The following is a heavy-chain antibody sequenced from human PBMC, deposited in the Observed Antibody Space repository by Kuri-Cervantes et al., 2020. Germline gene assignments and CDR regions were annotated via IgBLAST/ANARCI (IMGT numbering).Heavy chain of an antibody. Sequence: GGSLRLSCAASGFPFDDYAMHWVRQAPGKGLEWVSGISWNSGSIGYADSVKGRFTISRDNSKNTLYLQMNSLRAEDTAVYYCARERDSSGWPLRSVDYWGQGTLVTVSS. CDR3: ARERDSSGWPLRSVDY. CDR2: ISWNSGSI. D-gene: IGHD6-19*01. J-gene: IGHJ4*02. CDR1: GFPFDDYA. V-gene: IGHV3-9*01.